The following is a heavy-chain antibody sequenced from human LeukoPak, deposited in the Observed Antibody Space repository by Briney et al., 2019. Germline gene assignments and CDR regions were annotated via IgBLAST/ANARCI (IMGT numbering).Heavy chain of an antibody. CDR1: GYTFTSYC. CDR3: ARGPEGFDWLTRVDP. Sequence: GASVKVSCKASGYTFTSYCISWVRQAPGQGLEWMGWISAYNGNTNYAQKLQGRVTMTTDTSTSTAYMELRSLRSDDTAVYYCARGPEGFDWLTRVDPWGQGTLVTVSS. J-gene: IGHJ5*02. V-gene: IGHV1-18*04. CDR2: ISAYNGNT. D-gene: IGHD3-9*01.